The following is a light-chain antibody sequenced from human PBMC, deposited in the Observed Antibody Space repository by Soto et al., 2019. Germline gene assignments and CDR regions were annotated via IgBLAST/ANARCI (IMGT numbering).Light chain of an antibody. V-gene: IGKV2-28*01. CDR2: VGS. CDR1: QSLLHSNGYNY. CDR3: MQSLQILYT. Sequence: DIVMTQSPLSLPVTPGESASISCRSSQSLLHSNGYNYLSWYLQKPGQSPQLLVYVGSNRASGVPDRFSGSGSGTEFTLKISRVEAEDAGIYYCMQSLQILYTFGQGTKLEIK. J-gene: IGKJ2*01.